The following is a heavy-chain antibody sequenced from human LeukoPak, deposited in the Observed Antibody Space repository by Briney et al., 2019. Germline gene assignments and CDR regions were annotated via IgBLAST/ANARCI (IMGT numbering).Heavy chain of an antibody. CDR2: ISGSGEST. D-gene: IGHD4-23*01. V-gene: IGHV3-23*01. Sequence: GGSLRLSCAASGFTFSNYAKSWVRQAPGKGLEGVSAISGSGESTYYPDSVRGRFTITRDNSKNTLYLQMDSLRVEDTAVYYCANPGPYGGNSVVPDYWGQGTLVTVSS. CDR3: ANPGPYGGNSVVPDY. CDR1: GFTFSNYA. J-gene: IGHJ4*02.